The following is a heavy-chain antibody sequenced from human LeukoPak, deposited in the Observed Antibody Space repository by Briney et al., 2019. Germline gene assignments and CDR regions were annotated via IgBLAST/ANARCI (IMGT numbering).Heavy chain of an antibody. CDR2: IYSGGST. Sequence: GGSLRLSCAASGFTVSSNYMSWVRQAPGKGLEWVSVIYSGGSTYYADSVKGRFTISRDNSKNTLYLQMNSLRAEDTAVYYCARVVVVKNLGVDYWGQGTLVTVSS. CDR1: GFTVSSNY. J-gene: IGHJ4*02. CDR3: ARVVVVKNLGVDY. D-gene: IGHD3-22*01. V-gene: IGHV3-53*01.